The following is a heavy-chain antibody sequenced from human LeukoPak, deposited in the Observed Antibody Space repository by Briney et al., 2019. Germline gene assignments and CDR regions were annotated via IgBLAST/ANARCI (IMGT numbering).Heavy chain of an antibody. D-gene: IGHD3-3*01. CDR1: GGSISSSSHY. J-gene: IGHJ4*02. V-gene: IGHV4-39*01. CDR2: IYYSGST. CDR3: GRHSALGSGYYY. Sequence: MTSETLSLTCSVSGGSISSSSHYWGWIRQPPGKGLEWIGSIYYSGSTYYNPSLKSRVTISVDTSKNQFSLKLTSVTAADTAVYYCGRHSALGSGYYYWGQGTLVTVSS.